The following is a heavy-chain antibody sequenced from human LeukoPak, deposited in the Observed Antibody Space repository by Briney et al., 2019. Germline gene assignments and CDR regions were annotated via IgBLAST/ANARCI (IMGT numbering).Heavy chain of an antibody. D-gene: IGHD3-3*01. V-gene: IGHV3-74*01. CDR1: GFTFSSYW. CDR3: ARDPYDFWSGYFLYYYGMDV. Sequence: PGGSLRLSCAASGFTFSSYWMHWVRQAPGKGLVWVSRINSDGSSTSYADSVKGRFTISRDNAKNTLYLQMNGLRAEDTAVYYCARDPYDFWSGYFLYYYGMDVWGQGTTVTVSS. CDR2: INSDGSST. J-gene: IGHJ6*02.